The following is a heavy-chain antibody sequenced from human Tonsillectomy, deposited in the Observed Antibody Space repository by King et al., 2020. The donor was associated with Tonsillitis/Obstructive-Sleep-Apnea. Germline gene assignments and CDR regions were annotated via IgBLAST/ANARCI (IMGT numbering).Heavy chain of an antibody. CDR3: ARHPEVCLAAAGIKYYSYGMDV. Sequence: VQLVESGAEVKKPGESLRISCKGSGYSFTSYWISWVRQMPGKGLEWMGKIDPSDSYTDYSPSFQGHVTISDDKSISTAYLQWSSLKASITVMYYCARHPEVCLAAAGIKYYSYGMDVWGQGTTVTVSS. V-gene: IGHV5-10-1*03. CDR2: IDPSDSYT. J-gene: IGHJ6*02. D-gene: IGHD6-13*01. CDR1: GYSFTSYW.